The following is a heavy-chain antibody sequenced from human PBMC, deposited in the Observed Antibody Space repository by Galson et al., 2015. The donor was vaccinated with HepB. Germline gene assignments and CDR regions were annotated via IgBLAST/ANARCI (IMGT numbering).Heavy chain of an antibody. V-gene: IGHV3-48*01. J-gene: IGHJ4*01. CDR1: GFSFRTFS. CDR3: ARFTGAGRFDY. Sequence: SLRLSCAASGFSFRTFSMNWVRQAPGKGLEGVPYISSSSSTIYYADSVKGRFTISRDNAKNSLYLQMNSLRAEDTAVYYCARFTGAGRFDYWGHGTLVTVSS. CDR2: ISSSSSTI. D-gene: IGHD3-10*01.